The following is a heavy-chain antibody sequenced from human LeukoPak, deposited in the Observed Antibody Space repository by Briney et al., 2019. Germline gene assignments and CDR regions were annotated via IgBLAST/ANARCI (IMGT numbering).Heavy chain of an antibody. CDR2: ISGSGGST. CDR3: ARGRLDTRVLDY. J-gene: IGHJ4*02. Sequence: GGSLRLSCAASGFTFSSYAMSWVRQAPGKGLEWVSAISGSGGSTYYADSVKGRFTISRDNSKNTLYLQMNSLRAEGTAVYYCARGRLDTRVLDYWGQGTLVTVSS. V-gene: IGHV3-23*01. CDR1: GFTFSSYA. D-gene: IGHD3-16*01.